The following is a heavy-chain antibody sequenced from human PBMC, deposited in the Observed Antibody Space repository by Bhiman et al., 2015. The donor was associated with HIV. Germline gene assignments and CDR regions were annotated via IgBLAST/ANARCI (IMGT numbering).Heavy chain of an antibody. CDR2: IRYDGSNK. CDR3: AKEGGWELLRGNWYFDL. CDR1: GFTFSSYG. V-gene: IGHV3-30*02. D-gene: IGHD1-26*01. Sequence: QVQLVESGGDVVQPGGSLRLSCAASGFTFSSYGMHWVRQAPGKGLEWVAFIRYDGSNKYYADSVKGRFTISRDNSKNTLYLQMKSLRAEDTAVYYCAKEGGWELLRGNWYFDLWGRGTLVTVSS. J-gene: IGHJ2*01.